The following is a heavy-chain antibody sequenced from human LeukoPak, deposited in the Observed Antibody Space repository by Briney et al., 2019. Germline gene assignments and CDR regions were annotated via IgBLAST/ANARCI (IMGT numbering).Heavy chain of an antibody. CDR3: AREDASGSVVDY. CDR1: GFTFSSYW. Sequence: QTGGSLRLSCAVSGFTFSSYWMHWVRQAPGKGLVWVSRINIDGSDTNYADSVKGRFTISRDNAKNTLYLQMHSLRAEDTALYYCAREDASGSVVDYWGQGTLVTVSS. D-gene: IGHD3-22*01. J-gene: IGHJ4*02. V-gene: IGHV3-74*01. CDR2: INIDGSDT.